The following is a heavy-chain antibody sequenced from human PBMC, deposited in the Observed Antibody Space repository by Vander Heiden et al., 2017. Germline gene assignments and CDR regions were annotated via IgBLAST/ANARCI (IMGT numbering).Heavy chain of an antibody. CDR2: IYYSGST. CDR1: GSSISSSSYY. D-gene: IGHD6-6*01. CDR3: ARSSIRGGGAFDY. Sequence: QLQLQESGPGLVTPSETLSLTCTVSGSSISSSSYYWGWIRQPPGKGLEWIGSIYYSGSTYYNPSLKSRVTISVDTSKNQFSLKLSSVTAADTAGYYCARSSIRGGGAFDYWGQGTLVTVSS. V-gene: IGHV4-39*01. J-gene: IGHJ4*02.